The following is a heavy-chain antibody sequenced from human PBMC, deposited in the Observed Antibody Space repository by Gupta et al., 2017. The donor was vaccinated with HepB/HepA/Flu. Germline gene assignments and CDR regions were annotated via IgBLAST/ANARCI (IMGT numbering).Heavy chain of an antibody. V-gene: IGHV3-9*01. CDR2: ISWNSGSI. J-gene: IGHJ4*02. Sequence: EVQLVESGGGLVQPGRSLRLSCAASGFTFDDYAMHWVRQAPGKGLEWVSGISWNSGSIGYADSVKGRFTISRDNAKNSLYLQMNSLRAEDTALYYCAKDILTGFGGCLDYWGQGTLVTVSS. D-gene: IGHD3-9*01. CDR3: AKDILTGFGGCLDY. CDR1: GFTFDDYA.